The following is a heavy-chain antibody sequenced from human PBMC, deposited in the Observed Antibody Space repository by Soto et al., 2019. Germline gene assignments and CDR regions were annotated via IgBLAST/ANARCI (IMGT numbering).Heavy chain of an antibody. CDR1: GGTFSSYA. Sequence: SVKVSCKASGGTFSSYAISWVRQAPGQGLEWMGGIIPIFGTANYAQKFQGRVTITADKSTSTAYMELSSLRSEDTAVYYCAIPDTWIQLWLPDYWGQGTLVTVSS. D-gene: IGHD5-18*01. CDR3: AIPDTWIQLWLPDY. J-gene: IGHJ4*02. CDR2: IIPIFGTA. V-gene: IGHV1-69*06.